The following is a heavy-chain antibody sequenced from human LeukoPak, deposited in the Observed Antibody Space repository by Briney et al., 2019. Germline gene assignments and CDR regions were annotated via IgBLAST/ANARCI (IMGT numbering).Heavy chain of an antibody. CDR2: IYYSGST. CDR1: GGSISSSSYY. Sequence: SQTLSLTCTVSGGSISSSSYYWGWIRQPPGKGLEWIGSIYYSGSTYYNPSLKSRVTISVDTSKNQFSLKLSSVTAADTAVYYCASRAYYYDSSGYGPFDYWGQGTLVTVSS. V-gene: IGHV4-39*01. D-gene: IGHD3-22*01. CDR3: ASRAYYYDSSGYGPFDY. J-gene: IGHJ4*02.